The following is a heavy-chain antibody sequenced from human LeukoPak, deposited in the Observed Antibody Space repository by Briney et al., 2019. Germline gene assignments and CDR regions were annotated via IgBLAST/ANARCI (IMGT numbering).Heavy chain of an antibody. D-gene: IGHD6-19*01. CDR2: ISSSSSYI. J-gene: IGHJ4*02. V-gene: IGHV3-21*01. CDR3: AREVRYSSGLYYFDY. CDR1: GFTFSSYS. Sequence: GGSLRLSCAASGFTFSSYSMNWVRQAPGKGLEWVPSISSSSSYIYYADSVKGRFTISRDNAKNSLYLQMNSLRAEDTAVHYCAREVRYSSGLYYFDYWGQGTLVTVSS.